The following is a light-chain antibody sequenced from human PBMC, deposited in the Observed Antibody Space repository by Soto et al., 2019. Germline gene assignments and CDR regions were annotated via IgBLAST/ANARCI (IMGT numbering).Light chain of an antibody. CDR2: LGS. CDR1: QSLQHRNGHIH. V-gene: IGKV2-28*01. Sequence: TQSPLYRPIIPCEPTHISCRSSQSLQHRNGHIHLDWYLQKPGQSPQLLIYLGSNRASGVPDRFSGSGSGTDFTLKISRLEAEDVGVYYCMQNLQTWTFGQGTKVDI. CDR3: MQNLQTWT. J-gene: IGKJ1*01.